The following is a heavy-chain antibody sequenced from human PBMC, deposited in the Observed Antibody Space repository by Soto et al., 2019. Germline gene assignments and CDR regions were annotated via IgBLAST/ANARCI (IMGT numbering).Heavy chain of an antibody. CDR2: IKQDGSSQ. V-gene: IGHV3-7*01. CDR1: GFTFSNYW. CDR3: ARWVAGIDKSAFDI. J-gene: IGHJ3*02. D-gene: IGHD2-15*01. Sequence: PGGSLRLSCAASGFTFSNYWMTWVRQAPGKGLEWVANIKQDGSSQYYVASVKGRFTISRDNAENSLYLQMNSLRADDTAVYYCARWVAGIDKSAFDIWGQGTMVTVSS.